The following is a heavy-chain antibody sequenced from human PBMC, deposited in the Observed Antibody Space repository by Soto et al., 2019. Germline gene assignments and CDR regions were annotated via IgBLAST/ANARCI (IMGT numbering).Heavy chain of an antibody. Sequence: ASVKVSCKASGYTFTSYAMHWVRQAPGQRLEWMGWINAGNGNTKYSQKFQGRVTITRDTSASTAYMELSSLRSEDTAVYCCARVFTDRGYYYYYGMDVWGQGTTVTVSS. CDR1: GYTFTSYA. D-gene: IGHD3-10*01. J-gene: IGHJ6*02. CDR2: INAGNGNT. CDR3: ARVFTDRGYYYYYGMDV. V-gene: IGHV1-3*01.